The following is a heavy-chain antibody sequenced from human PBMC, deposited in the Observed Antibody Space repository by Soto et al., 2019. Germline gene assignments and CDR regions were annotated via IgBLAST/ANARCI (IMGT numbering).Heavy chain of an antibody. D-gene: IGHD3-22*01. V-gene: IGHV1-69*01. Sequence: QVQLVQSGAEVKKPGSSVKVSFKASGGTFSSYAISWVRQAPGQGLEWMGGIIPIFGTANYAQKFQCRVKITADESTSTADRELSSLRSEDTAVYYCARASCYYDSSGYYRPPFDYWGQGTLVTVSS. CDR1: GGTFSSYA. J-gene: IGHJ4*02. CDR2: IIPIFGTA. CDR3: ARASCYYDSSGYYRPPFDY.